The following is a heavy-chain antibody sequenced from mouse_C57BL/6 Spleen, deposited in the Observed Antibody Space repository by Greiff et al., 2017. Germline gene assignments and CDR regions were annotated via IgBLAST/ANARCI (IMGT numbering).Heavy chain of an antibody. CDR2: INPNNGGT. Sequence: EVQLQQSGPELVKPGASVKISCKASGYTFTDYYMNWVKQSHGKSLEWIGDINPNNGGTSYNQKFKGKATLTVDKSSSTAYMELRSLTSEDSAVYYCARGRWLLPPYAMGYWGQGTSDTVSS. J-gene: IGHJ4*01. CDR3: ARGRWLLPPYAMGY. D-gene: IGHD2-3*01. V-gene: IGHV1-26*01. CDR1: GYTFTDYY.